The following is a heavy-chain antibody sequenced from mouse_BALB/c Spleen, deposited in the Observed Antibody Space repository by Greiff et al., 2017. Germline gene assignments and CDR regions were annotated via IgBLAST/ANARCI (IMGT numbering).Heavy chain of an antibody. CDR1: GYTFTSYV. V-gene: IGHV1-14*01. J-gene: IGHJ1*01. D-gene: IGHD1-3*01. CDR3: ARSYMSGYFEV. CDR2: INPYNDGT. Sequence: QLQQSGPQLVKPGASVKMSCKASGYTFTSYVMHWVKQKPGQGLEWIGYINPYNDGTKYNEKFKGKATLTSDKSSSTAYMELSSLTSEVSAVYKCARSYMSGYFEVWGAGTTVTVAS.